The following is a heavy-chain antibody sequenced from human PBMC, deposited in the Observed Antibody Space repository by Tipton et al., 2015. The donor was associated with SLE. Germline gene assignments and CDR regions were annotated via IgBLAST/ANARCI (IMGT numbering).Heavy chain of an antibody. CDR3: ARGTNSGYDF. CDR2: INTNTGEP. Sequence: QSGPEVKKPGASVTVSCKTSGYTFVHYAIHWVRQAPGQGLEWMGWINTNTGEPTSAQGFTGRFVISLDTSVNTVYLQLSSLKAEDTAVYFCARGTNSGYDFWGQGTLVAVSS. J-gene: IGHJ4*02. V-gene: IGHV7-4-1*02. CDR1: GYTFVHYA. D-gene: IGHD5-12*01.